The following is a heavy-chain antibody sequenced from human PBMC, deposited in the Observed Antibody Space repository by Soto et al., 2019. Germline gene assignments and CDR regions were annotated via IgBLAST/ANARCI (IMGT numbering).Heavy chain of an antibody. V-gene: IGHV3-30*03. CDR3: ALDEYSSSLTPPEILNY. Sequence: PGGSLRLSCAASGFTFSSYGMHWVRQPPGKGLEWVAVISYDGSNKYYADSVKGRFTISRDNSKNTLYLQMNSLRAEDTAVYYCALDEYSSSLTPPEILNYWGQGTLVTVSS. D-gene: IGHD6-6*01. J-gene: IGHJ4*02. CDR2: ISYDGSNK. CDR1: GFTFSSYG.